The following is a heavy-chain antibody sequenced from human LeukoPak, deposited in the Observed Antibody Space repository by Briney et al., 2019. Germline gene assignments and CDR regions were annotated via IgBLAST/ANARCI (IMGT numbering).Heavy chain of an antibody. Sequence: SETLSLTCAVSGDSMSSHYWSWIRQPPGRGREWIGYIYYSGTTNYNPSLKSRVTISIDTSKKQFSLKLSSVTAADTAVYYCAMWTDYYYRFDPWGQGTLVTVSS. CDR1: GDSMSSHY. V-gene: IGHV4-59*11. CDR2: IYYSGTT. CDR3: AMWTDYYYRFDP. D-gene: IGHD3/OR15-3a*01. J-gene: IGHJ5*02.